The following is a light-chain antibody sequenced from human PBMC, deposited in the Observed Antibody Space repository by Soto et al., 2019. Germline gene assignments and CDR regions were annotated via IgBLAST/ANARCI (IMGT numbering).Light chain of an antibody. J-gene: IGKJ4*01. Sequence: DIQMTQSPSTLPASVGDRVSITCRASQSINSWLAWYQQKPGRAPTLLIYKASTLASGVSPRFSGSESGTDFILTSSHLQHDDIANYYYQRHNSYPLTFGGGTKVEIK. V-gene: IGKV1-5*03. CDR3: QRHNSYPLT. CDR1: QSINSW. CDR2: KAS.